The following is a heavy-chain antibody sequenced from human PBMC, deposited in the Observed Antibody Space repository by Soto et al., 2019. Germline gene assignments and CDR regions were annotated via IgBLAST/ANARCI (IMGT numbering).Heavy chain of an antibody. J-gene: IGHJ4*02. V-gene: IGHV4-39*01. CDR3: ARRGSGHTFDY. CDR2: IYEGGTT. D-gene: IGHD3-10*01. Sequence: QLQLQESGPGLVKPSETLSLTCAVSGASISRTGFHWGWIRQPPGQGLEWIGSIYEGGTTFYNSSLKSRVTISADTSKYHFSLKLNSVTAADTAVYFCARRGSGHTFDYWGQGTLVTVSS. CDR1: GASISRTGFH.